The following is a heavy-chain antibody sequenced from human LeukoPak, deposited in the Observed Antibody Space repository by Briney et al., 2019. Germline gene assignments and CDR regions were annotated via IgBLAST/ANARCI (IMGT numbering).Heavy chain of an antibody. CDR3: ARGRTPPY. CDR2: INHSGST. Sequence: SETLSLTCAVYGGSFSGYYWSWIRQPPGKGLEWIGEINHSGSTNYNPSLKSRVTISVDTSKNQFSLKLSSVTAADTAVYYCARGRTPPYWGQGTLVTVSS. J-gene: IGHJ4*02. V-gene: IGHV4-34*01. CDR1: GGSFSGYY.